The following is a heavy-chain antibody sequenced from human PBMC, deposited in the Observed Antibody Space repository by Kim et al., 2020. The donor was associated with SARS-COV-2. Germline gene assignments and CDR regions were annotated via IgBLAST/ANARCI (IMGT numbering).Heavy chain of an antibody. D-gene: IGHD6-19*01. Sequence: SETLSLTCTVSGGSIRSSRNYWGWIRQHPGKGLEWIGSVSYIGNTYYNPSLNSRVTISVDTSKNQFSLKLGSGTAADTAVYYCARHQRFNSGWYV. CDR1: GGSIRSSRNY. CDR2: VSYIGNT. V-gene: IGHV4-39*01. CDR3: ARHQRFNSGWYV. J-gene: IGHJ2*01.